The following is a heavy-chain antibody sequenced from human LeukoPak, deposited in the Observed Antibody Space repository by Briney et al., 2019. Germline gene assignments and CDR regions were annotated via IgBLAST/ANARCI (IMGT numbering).Heavy chain of an antibody. CDR2: IYSGGST. CDR3: ARNLGGWYQPGYFQH. D-gene: IGHD6-19*01. Sequence: GGSLRLSCAASGFTVSSNYMSWVRQAPGKGLEWVSVIYSGGSTYYADSVEGRFTISRDNSKNTLYLQMNSLRAEDTAVYYCARNLGGWYQPGYFQHWGQGTLVTVSS. V-gene: IGHV3-66*02. CDR1: GFTVSSNY. J-gene: IGHJ1*01.